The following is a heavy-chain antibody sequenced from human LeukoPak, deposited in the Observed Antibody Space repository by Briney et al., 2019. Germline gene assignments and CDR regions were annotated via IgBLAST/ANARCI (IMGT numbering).Heavy chain of an antibody. V-gene: IGHV4-39*01. CDR1: GGSLSSSSYY. J-gene: IGHJ3*02. CDR2: IFYSGST. Sequence: SETLSLTCTVSGGSLSSSSYYWGWIRQPPGKGLEWIGNIFYSGSTHYNPSLKSRVTISVDTSKNQFSLKLSSVTAADTAVYYCASGDEFLDAFDIWGQGTMVTVSS. D-gene: IGHD2-21*01. CDR3: ASGDEFLDAFDI.